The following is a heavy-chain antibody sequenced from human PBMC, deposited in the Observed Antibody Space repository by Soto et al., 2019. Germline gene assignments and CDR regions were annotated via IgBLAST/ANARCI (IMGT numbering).Heavy chain of an antibody. V-gene: IGHV3-23*01. CDR1: GFTFSSYA. CDR3: ANYPLTIFGVVIPFDY. CDR2: ISGSGGST. D-gene: IGHD3-3*01. J-gene: IGHJ4*02. Sequence: GGSLRLSCASSGFTFSSYAMIWVRQAPGKGLEWVSAISGSGGSTYYADSVKGRFTISRDNSKNTLYLQMNSLRAEDTAVYYCANYPLTIFGVVIPFDYWGQGTLVTVSS.